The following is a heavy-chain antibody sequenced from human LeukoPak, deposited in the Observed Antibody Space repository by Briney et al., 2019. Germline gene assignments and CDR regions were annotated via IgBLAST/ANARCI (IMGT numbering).Heavy chain of an antibody. CDR1: GGSISSYY. D-gene: IGHD3-22*01. Sequence: PSETLSLTCTVSGGSISSYYWSWIRQPPGKGLEWIGYFSYSGSTNYNPSLRSRVTISVDTSKKQFSLKLSSVTAADTAVYYCARQALNNYYEPFDFWGQGTLVTVSS. CDR2: FSYSGST. V-gene: IGHV4-59*01. J-gene: IGHJ4*02. CDR3: ARQALNNYYEPFDF.